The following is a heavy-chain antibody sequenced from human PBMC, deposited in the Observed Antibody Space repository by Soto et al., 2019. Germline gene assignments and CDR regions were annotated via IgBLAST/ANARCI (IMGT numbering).Heavy chain of an antibody. J-gene: IGHJ4*02. CDR3: ARRYGDYFDF. CDR2: IYYSGST. CDR1: GGSISSYY. D-gene: IGHD4-17*01. V-gene: IGHV4-59*08. Sequence: PSETLSLTCTVSGGSISSYYWSWIRQPPGRGLEWIGYIYYSGSTNYNPSFKSRVTISVDTSKNQFSLKLSSVTAADTAVYYCARRYGDYFDFWGQGTLVTVSS.